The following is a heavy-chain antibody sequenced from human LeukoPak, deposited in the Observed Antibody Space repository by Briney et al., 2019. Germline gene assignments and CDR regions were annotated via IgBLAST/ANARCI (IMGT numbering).Heavy chain of an antibody. Sequence: ASVKVSCKASGYTFTSYYMHWVRQAPGQGLEWMGIINPSGGSTSYAQKFQGRVTMTRDTSTSTVYMELSSLRSEDTAAYYCAGDYYDSSGYYLFDIWGQGTMVTVSS. V-gene: IGHV1-46*01. J-gene: IGHJ3*02. CDR1: GYTFTSYY. D-gene: IGHD3-22*01. CDR3: AGDYYDSSGYYLFDI. CDR2: INPSGGST.